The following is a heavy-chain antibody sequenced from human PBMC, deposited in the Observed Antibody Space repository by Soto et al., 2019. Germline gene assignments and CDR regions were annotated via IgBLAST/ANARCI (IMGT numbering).Heavy chain of an antibody. CDR3: ARMVVSGSYYWFDP. CDR1: GFSLSTSGMR. V-gene: IGHV2-70*04. D-gene: IGHD1-26*01. Sequence: SGPTLVNPTQTLTLTCTFSGFSLSTSGMRVSWIRQPPGKALEWLARIDWDDDKFYSTSLKTRLTVSKDTSKNQVVLTMTNMDPVDTAMYYCARMVVSGSYYWFDPWGQGTLVTVSS. J-gene: IGHJ5*02. CDR2: IDWDDDK.